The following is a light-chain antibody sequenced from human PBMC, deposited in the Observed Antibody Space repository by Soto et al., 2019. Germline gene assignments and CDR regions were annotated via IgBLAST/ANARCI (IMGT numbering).Light chain of an antibody. CDR1: QKISNKY. V-gene: IGKV3-20*01. Sequence: EIVLTQSPGILSLSPGERATLSCRASQKISNKYLAWYQQKPGQAPRLLIFGASTRATGIPDRFVGRGSGTDFTLTISRLEPEDFAVYDCQQYDLALNFGPGTKVEIK. CDR2: GAS. J-gene: IGKJ3*01. CDR3: QQYDLALN.